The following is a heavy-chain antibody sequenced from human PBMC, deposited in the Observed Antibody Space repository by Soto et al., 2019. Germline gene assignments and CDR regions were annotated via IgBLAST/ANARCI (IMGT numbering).Heavy chain of an antibody. J-gene: IGHJ3*02. V-gene: IGHV3-30*18. CDR1: GFTFSSYG. D-gene: IGHD1-26*01. Sequence: PGGSLRLSCAASGFTFSSYGMHWVRQAPGKGLEWVAVISYDGSNKYYADSVKGRFTISRDNSKNTLYLQMNSLRAEDTAVYYCAKDLSVSDTDAFDIWGQGTMVTVSS. CDR3: AKDLSVSDTDAFDI. CDR2: ISYDGSNK.